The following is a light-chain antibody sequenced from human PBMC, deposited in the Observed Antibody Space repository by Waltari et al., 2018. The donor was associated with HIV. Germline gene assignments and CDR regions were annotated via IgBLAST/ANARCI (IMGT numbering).Light chain of an antibody. CDR1: QSVSNNY. Sequence: EIVLTQSPVTLSLSPGERAILSCRASQSVSNNYLAWYQQKPGQAPRLLIYGASSRATDIPDRFSGSGSGTDFTLTISRLEPEDFAVYYCQQYGGSPWTFGQGTKVEIK. V-gene: IGKV3-20*01. J-gene: IGKJ1*01. CDR3: QQYGGSPWT. CDR2: GAS.